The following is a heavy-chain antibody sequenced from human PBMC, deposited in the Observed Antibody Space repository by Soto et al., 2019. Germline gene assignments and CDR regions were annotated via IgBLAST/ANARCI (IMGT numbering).Heavy chain of an antibody. Sequence: QVQLVESGGGVVQPGRSLRLSCAASGFTFSSYAMHWVRQAPGKGLEWVAVISYDGSNEYYADSVNGRFTIYKDNSKNTFDLQMNSLRAEDTAVYYCERGSQSSTWPEYFKLWGQGNRRTVST. CDR2: ISYDGSNE. J-gene: IGHJ1*01. CDR1: GFTFSSYA. D-gene: IGHD6-13*01. CDR3: ERGSQSSTWPEYFKL. V-gene: IGHV3-30-3*01.